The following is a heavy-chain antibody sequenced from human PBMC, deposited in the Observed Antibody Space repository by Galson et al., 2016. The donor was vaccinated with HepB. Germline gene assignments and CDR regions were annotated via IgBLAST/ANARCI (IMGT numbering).Heavy chain of an antibody. J-gene: IGHJ6*02. V-gene: IGHV3-48*01. CDR3: VRYYDLWGMDV. CDR1: GFTFTSYS. Sequence: SLRLSCAASGFTFTSYSMNWVRQAPGKGLEWVSYISSGSSTIYYEDSVKGRFTVSRDNAKDSLFLQMNSLRPEDTAVYDCVRYYDLWGMDVWGPGTTVTVSS. D-gene: IGHD3-3*01. CDR2: ISSGSSTI.